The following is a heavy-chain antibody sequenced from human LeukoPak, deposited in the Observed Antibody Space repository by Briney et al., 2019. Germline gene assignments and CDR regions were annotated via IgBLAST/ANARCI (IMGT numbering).Heavy chain of an antibody. D-gene: IGHD3-9*01. CDR2: IYYSGST. J-gene: IGHJ4*02. V-gene: IGHV4-59*01. CDR3: PRAPYDILTGWYPLDY. CDR1: GGSISSYY. Sequence: SETLSLTCTVSGGSISSYYWSWIRQPPGKGLEWIGYIYYSGSTNYNPSLKSRVTISVDTSKNQFSLKLSSVTAADTVVYYWPRAPYDILTGWYPLDYWGQGTLVTVSS.